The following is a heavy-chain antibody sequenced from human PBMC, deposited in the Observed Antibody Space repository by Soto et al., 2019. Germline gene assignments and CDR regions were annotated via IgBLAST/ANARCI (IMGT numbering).Heavy chain of an antibody. Sequence: QLQQWGAGLLKPLETLSLTCVVSGGSFSTYYYNWIRQSPGKGLEWIGEINHSGSNNYSPSLKSRVTMSLDTSKNQFSLKLTSVTAADTAVYYCARGGSNDWQVAFDIWGQGTMVTVSS. CDR2: INHSGSN. J-gene: IGHJ3*02. D-gene: IGHD3-9*01. CDR3: ARGGSNDWQVAFDI. CDR1: GGSFSTYY. V-gene: IGHV4-34*01.